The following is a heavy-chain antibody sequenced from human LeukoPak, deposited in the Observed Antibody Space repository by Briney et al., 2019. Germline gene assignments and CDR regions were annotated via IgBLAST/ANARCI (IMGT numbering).Heavy chain of an antibody. CDR3: AKQQVDGGAFDI. CDR1: GFTFSSHW. CDR2: INSDGTST. D-gene: IGHD4-23*01. J-gene: IGHJ3*02. Sequence: PGGSLRLSCAASGFTFSSHWMHWVRRAAGKGLVSVSHINSDGTSTGYADSVKGRYTISRDNSKNTLYLQMNSLRAEDTAVYYCAKQQVDGGAFDIWGQGTMVTVSS. V-gene: IGHV3-74*01.